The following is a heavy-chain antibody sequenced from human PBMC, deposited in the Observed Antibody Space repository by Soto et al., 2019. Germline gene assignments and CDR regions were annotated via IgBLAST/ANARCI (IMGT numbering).Heavy chain of an antibody. CDR2: IYYSGST. V-gene: IGHV4-30-4*01. CDR3: ARDGLSTRPYYYYGMDV. J-gene: IGHJ6*02. CDR1: GGSISSGDYY. D-gene: IGHD2-2*01. Sequence: SETLSLTCTVSGGSISSGDYYWSWIRQPPGKVLEWIGYIYYSGSTYYNPSLKSRVTISVDTSKNQFSLKLSSVTAADTAVYYCARDGLSTRPYYYYGMDVWGQGTTVTVSS.